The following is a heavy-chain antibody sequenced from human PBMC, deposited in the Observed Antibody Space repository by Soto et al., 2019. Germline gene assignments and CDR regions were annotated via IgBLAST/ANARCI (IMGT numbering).Heavy chain of an antibody. CDR1: GFTFDDYA. Sequence: EVQLVESGGGLVQPGRSLRLSCAASGFTFDDYAMHWVRQVPGKGLEWASGISWNSGSIGYGVSVKGRFPIDRDNAKHSLYQQMHSLRSEDPALYYCAKERGRESNSTLCDYWAQGTLVTVYS. J-gene: IGHJ4*02. V-gene: IGHV3-9*01. CDR3: AKERGRESNSTLCDY. CDR2: ISWNSGSI. D-gene: IGHD2-2*01.